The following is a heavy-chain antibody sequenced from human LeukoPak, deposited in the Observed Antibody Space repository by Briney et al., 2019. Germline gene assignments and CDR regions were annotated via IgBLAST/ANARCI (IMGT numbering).Heavy chain of an antibody. CDR3: ARVIGNDYSNYPFDY. CDR1: GFTFSSYA. J-gene: IGHJ4*02. Sequence: PGGSLRLSCAVAGFTFSSYAMSWVRQAPGKGLEWVSAISGSGGSTYYADSVKGRFTISRDNSKNTLYLQMNSLRAEDTAVYYCARVIGNDYSNYPFDYWGQGTLVTVSS. V-gene: IGHV3-23*01. CDR2: ISGSGGST. D-gene: IGHD4-11*01.